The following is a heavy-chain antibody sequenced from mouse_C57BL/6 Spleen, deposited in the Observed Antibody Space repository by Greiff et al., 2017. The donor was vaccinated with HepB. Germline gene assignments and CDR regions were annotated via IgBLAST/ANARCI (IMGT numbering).Heavy chain of an antibody. CDR3: ARSSISPWFAY. J-gene: IGHJ3*01. V-gene: IGHV1-80*01. CDR1: GYAFSSYW. Sequence: VQLQQSGAELVKPGASVKISCKASGYAFSSYWMNWVKQRPGKGLEWIGQIYPGDGDTNYNGKFKGKATLTADNSSSTAYMQLSSLTSEDSAVYFCARSSISPWFAYWGQGTLVTVSA. CDR2: IYPGDGDT.